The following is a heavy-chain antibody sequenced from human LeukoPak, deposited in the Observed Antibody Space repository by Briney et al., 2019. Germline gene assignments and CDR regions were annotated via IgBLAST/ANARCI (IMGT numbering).Heavy chain of an antibody. CDR1: GGSISSSSYY. J-gene: IGHJ4*02. Sequence: SETLSLTCTVSGGSISSSSYYWGWIRQPPGKGLEWIGSIYYSGSTYYNPPLKSRVTISVDTSKNQFSLKLSSVTAADTAVYYCARQAFWSGYYFDYWGQGTLVTVSS. CDR2: IYYSGST. D-gene: IGHD3-3*01. CDR3: ARQAFWSGYYFDY. V-gene: IGHV4-39*01.